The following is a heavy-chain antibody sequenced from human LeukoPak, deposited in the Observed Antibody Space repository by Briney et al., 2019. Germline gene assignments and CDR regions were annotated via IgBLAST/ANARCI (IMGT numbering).Heavy chain of an antibody. D-gene: IGHD2-2*02. CDR1: GYTFTCYY. J-gene: IGHJ5*02. CDR3: ARGGSIVVVPAAIYGFDP. CDR2: INPNSGGT. Sequence: GASVKVSCKASGYTFTCYYMHWVRQAPGQGLEWMGWINPNSGGTNYAQKFQGRVTMTRDTSISTAYMELSRLRSDDTAVYYCARGGSIVVVPAAIYGFDPWGQGTLVTVSS. V-gene: IGHV1-2*02.